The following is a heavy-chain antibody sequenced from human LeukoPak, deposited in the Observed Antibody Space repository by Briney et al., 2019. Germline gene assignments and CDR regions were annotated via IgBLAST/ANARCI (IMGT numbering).Heavy chain of an antibody. D-gene: IGHD3-22*01. CDR2: ISWNSGSI. J-gene: IGHJ4*02. CDR1: GFTFDDYA. V-gene: IGHV3-9*01. CDR3: AKPYDSRGYSSPFDY. Sequence: PGRSLRLSCAASGFTFDDYAMHWVRQTPGKGLEWVSGISWNSGSIGYADSVKGRFTISRDNAKNALFLQMNSLRTEDTALYYCAKPYDSRGYSSPFDYWAREPWSPSPQ.